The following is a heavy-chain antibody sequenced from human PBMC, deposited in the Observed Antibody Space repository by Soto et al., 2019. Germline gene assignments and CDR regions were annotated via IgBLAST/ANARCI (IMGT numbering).Heavy chain of an antibody. CDR2: ISSSSTTK. J-gene: IGHJ5*02. Sequence: EVQLVESGGGLVQPGGSLRLSCAASGFTFSSYSMNWVRQAPGKGLEWVSYISSSSTTKYYADSVKGRFTISRANAKNSLYLQMNSLRAEDTAVYYCARDGCSGSNCLNWFDPWGQGTLVTVSS. CDR3: ARDGCSGSNCLNWFDP. V-gene: IGHV3-48*01. D-gene: IGHD2-15*01. CDR1: GFTFSSYS.